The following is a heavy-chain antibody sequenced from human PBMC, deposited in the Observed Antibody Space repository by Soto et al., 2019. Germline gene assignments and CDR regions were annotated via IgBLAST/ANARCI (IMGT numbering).Heavy chain of an antibody. CDR3: ARSVVDYGDFPFDF. CDR1: GYTSNNYW. J-gene: IGHJ4*02. V-gene: IGHV5-51*01. CDR2: IYPGDSET. Sequence: GESLKISCEASGYTSNNYWIVWVRQMPGKGLEWMGIIYPGDSETRYSPSFRGQVTISVDTSISTAYLQWTTLRTSDSAMYYCARSVVDYGDFPFDFWGQGTLVTVSS. D-gene: IGHD4-17*01.